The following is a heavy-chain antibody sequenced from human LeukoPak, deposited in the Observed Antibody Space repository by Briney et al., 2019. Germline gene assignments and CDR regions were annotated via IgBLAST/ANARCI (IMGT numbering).Heavy chain of an antibody. Sequence: GGSLRLSCAASGFTFSDYYMSWIRQAPGKGLEWVSYISSSGSTIYYADSVKGRFTISRDNAKNSLYLQMNSLRAEDTAVYYCAREDSSGWCYFDYWGQGTLVTVSS. CDR3: AREDSSGWCYFDY. CDR1: GFTFSDYY. CDR2: ISSSGSTI. J-gene: IGHJ4*02. D-gene: IGHD6-19*01. V-gene: IGHV3-11*04.